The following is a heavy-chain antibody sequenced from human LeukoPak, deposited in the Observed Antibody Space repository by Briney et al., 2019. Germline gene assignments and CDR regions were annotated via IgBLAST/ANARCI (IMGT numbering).Heavy chain of an antibody. D-gene: IGHD5-12*01. CDR1: GFTFSSYA. CDR2: IKRKIDGATT. J-gene: IGHJ4*02. Sequence: GGSLRLSCAASGFTFSSYAMSWVRQAPGKGLEWVGRIKRKIDGATTDYAAPVKGRFTISRDDSKNTLYLQINTLKTEDTAVYFCVTSGSDTYDYWGQGTLVTVSS. V-gene: IGHV3-15*01. CDR3: VTSGSDTYDY.